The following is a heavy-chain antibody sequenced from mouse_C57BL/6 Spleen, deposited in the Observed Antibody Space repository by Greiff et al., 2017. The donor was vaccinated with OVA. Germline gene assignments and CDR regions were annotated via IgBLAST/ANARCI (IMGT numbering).Heavy chain of an antibody. CDR3: ARGYYGSPLDY. V-gene: IGHV3-6*01. D-gene: IGHD1-1*01. J-gene: IGHJ2*01. Sequence: EVKLMESGPGLVKPSQSLSLTCSVTGYSITSGYYWNWIRQFPGNKLEWMGYISYDGSNNYNPSLKNRISITRDTSKNQFFLKLNSVTTEDTATYYCARGYYGSPLDYWGQGTTLTVSS. CDR1: GYSITSGYY. CDR2: ISYDGSN.